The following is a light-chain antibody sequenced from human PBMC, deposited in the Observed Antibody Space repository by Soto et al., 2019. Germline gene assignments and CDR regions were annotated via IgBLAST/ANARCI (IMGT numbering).Light chain of an antibody. CDR2: KTS. CDR1: QSLLDSDGDTY. Sequence: DIVMTQTPLSSPVTLGQPASISCRSSQSLLDSDGDTYLSWLQQRPGQPPRLLIYKTSSRFSGVPDRFSGSGAGTDFTLKNSRVEVEYVGVYYFMQATQFPHTFGHGTKLES. J-gene: IGKJ2*01. V-gene: IGKV2-24*01. CDR3: MQATQFPHT.